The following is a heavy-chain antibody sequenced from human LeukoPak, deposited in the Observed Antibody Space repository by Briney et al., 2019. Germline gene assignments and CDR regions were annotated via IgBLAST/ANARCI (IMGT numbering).Heavy chain of an antibody. D-gene: IGHD2-2*01. CDR2: IKSKTDGGT. J-gene: IGHJ4*02. Sequence: GGSLRLSCAASGFTFSYYWMSWVRQAPGKGLEWVGRIKSKTDGGTDYAAPVKGRFTISRDDSKNTLYLQMNSLKTEDTAVYYCTTDPFQNIVVVPAAIIKMDYWGQGTLVTVAS. CDR3: TTDPFQNIVVVPAAIIKMDY. V-gene: IGHV3-15*01. CDR1: GFTFSYYW.